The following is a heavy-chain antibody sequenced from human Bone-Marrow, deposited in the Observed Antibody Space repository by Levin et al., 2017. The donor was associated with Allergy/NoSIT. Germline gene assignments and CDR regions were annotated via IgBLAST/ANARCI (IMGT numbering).Heavy chain of an antibody. CDR3: ARVHAHYYYDSSGLGY. CDR2: ISSSSSTI. J-gene: IGHJ4*02. Sequence: GGSLRLSCAASGFTFSSYSMNWVRQAPGKGLEWVSYISSSSSTIYYADSVKGRFTISRDNAKNSLYLQMNSLRAEDTAVYYCARVHAHYYYDSSGLGYWGQGTLVTVSS. V-gene: IGHV3-48*04. CDR1: GFTFSSYS. D-gene: IGHD3-22*01.